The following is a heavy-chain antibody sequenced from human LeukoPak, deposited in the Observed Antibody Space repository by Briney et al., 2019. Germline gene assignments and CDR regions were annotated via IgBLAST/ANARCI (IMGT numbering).Heavy chain of an antibody. CDR2: IYHSGST. CDR3: ARHLYDQGVADPFDY. J-gene: IGHJ4*02. CDR1: GYSISSGYY. Sequence: TSETLSLTCAVSGYSISSGYYWGWIRQPPGKGLEWIGSIYHSGSTYYNPSLKSRVTISVDTSKNQFSLKLSSVTAADTAVYYCARHLYDQGVADPFDYWGQGTLVTVSS. D-gene: IGHD3-10*02. V-gene: IGHV4-38-2*01.